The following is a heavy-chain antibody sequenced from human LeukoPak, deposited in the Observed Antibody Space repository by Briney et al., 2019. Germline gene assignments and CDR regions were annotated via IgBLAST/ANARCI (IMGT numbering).Heavy chain of an antibody. Sequence: PSETLSLTCTVSGGPISSHHWSWIRQPPGKGLEWIGYIYYTGSTNYNPSLKSRVTISVDTSKKQFSLKLSSVTAADTAVYYCAREPAGPYYYDSSGQTGYFDYWGQGALVTVSS. J-gene: IGHJ4*02. D-gene: IGHD3-22*01. V-gene: IGHV4-59*11. CDR1: GGPISSHH. CDR3: AREPAGPYYYDSSGQTGYFDY. CDR2: IYYTGST.